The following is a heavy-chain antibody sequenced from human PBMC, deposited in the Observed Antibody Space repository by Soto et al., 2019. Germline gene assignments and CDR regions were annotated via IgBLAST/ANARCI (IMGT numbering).Heavy chain of an antibody. CDR2: TYYRSRWYN. D-gene: IGHD1-7*01. CDR1: GDSVSSNSAA. Sequence: QVQLQQSGPGLVKPSQTLSLTCAISGDSVSSNSAAWNWIRQSPSGGLEWLGRTYYRSRWYNDYAVSVRSRITINPHTSKNQFSLHLNSVTPADTAVYYCAGTTSLQWYYMDVWGKGTTVTVSS. V-gene: IGHV6-1*01. CDR3: AGTTSLQWYYMDV. J-gene: IGHJ6*03.